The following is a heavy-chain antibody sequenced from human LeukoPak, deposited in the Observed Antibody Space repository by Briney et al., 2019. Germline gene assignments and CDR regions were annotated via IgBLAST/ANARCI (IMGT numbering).Heavy chain of an antibody. CDR3: ARGYSGSYRVDY. V-gene: IGHV3-74*01. Sequence: GGSLRLSCAASGFAFSSYWMHWVRQAPGRGLVWVSRISSDGSSTTYADSVKGRFTISRDNAKNTLYLQMNSLRAEDTAVYYCARGYSGSYRVDYWGQGTLVTVSS. D-gene: IGHD1-26*01. CDR1: GFAFSSYW. CDR2: ISSDGSST. J-gene: IGHJ4*02.